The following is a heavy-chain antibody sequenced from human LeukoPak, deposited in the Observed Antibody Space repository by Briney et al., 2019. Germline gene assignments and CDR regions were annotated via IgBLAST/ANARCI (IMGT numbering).Heavy chain of an antibody. J-gene: IGHJ4*02. Sequence: GGSLRLSCAASGFTFSNARMSWVRQAPGKGLEWVGRIKSKIEGGTTDYAAPVKGRFTISRDDSKNTLYLQMNSLKIEDTAVYYCSTAPAAVDYWGQGTLVTVSS. V-gene: IGHV3-15*01. CDR1: GFTFSNAR. D-gene: IGHD6-13*01. CDR3: STAPAAVDY. CDR2: IKSKIEGGTT.